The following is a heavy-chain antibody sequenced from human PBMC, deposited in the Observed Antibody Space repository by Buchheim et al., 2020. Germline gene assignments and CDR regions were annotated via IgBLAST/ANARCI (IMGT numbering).Heavy chain of an antibody. CDR1: GYSFTSYW. J-gene: IGHJ4*02. Sequence: EVQLVQSGAEVKKPGESLKISCKGSGYSFTSYWIGWVRQMPGKGLEWMGIIYPGDSDTRYSPSFQGQVTISAAKSISTAYPQWSSLKASDTAMYYCARRVRRSYYDFWSGETGFDYWGQGTL. D-gene: IGHD3-3*01. V-gene: IGHV5-51*01. CDR2: IYPGDSDT. CDR3: ARRVRRSYYDFWSGETGFDY.